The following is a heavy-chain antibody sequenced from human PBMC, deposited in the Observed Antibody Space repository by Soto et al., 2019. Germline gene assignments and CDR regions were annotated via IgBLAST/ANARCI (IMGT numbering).Heavy chain of an antibody. CDR3: ARSSYDDVLTGWSMDV. J-gene: IGHJ6*02. Sequence: QVQLVESGGGVVQPGRSLRLSCAASGFIFSDYYMHWVRQAPGKGLEWVAVISHDGSKKYYAVSVKGRFAISRDNSKNTLYLQMNSLRPDDTAVNYCARSSYDDVLTGWSMDVWGQGTMVTVSS. D-gene: IGHD3-9*01. CDR2: ISHDGSKK. V-gene: IGHV3-30*09. CDR1: GFIFSDYY.